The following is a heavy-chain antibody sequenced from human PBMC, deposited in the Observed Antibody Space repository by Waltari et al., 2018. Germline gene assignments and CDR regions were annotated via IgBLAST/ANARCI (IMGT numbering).Heavy chain of an antibody. CDR3: ARALRFLEWLSNSNWFDP. D-gene: IGHD3-3*01. CDR1: GGSFSGYS. CDR2: INHSGST. J-gene: IGHJ5*02. Sequence: QVQLQQWGAGLLKPSETLSLTCAVYGGSFSGYSWSWIRQPPGKGLEWIGEINHSGSTNYNPSLKSRVTISVDTSKNQFSLKLSSVTAADTAVYYCARALRFLEWLSNSNWFDPWGQGTLVTVSS. V-gene: IGHV4-34*01.